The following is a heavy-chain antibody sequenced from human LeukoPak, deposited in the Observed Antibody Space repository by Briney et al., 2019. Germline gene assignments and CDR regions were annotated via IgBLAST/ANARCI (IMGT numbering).Heavy chain of an antibody. J-gene: IGHJ4*02. CDR3: ARQDGSGSYYNGDY. CDR2: IDPSGSYT. V-gene: IGHV5-10-1*01. D-gene: IGHD3-10*01. CDR1: GYSFTSYW. Sequence: GESLKISCKGSGYSFTSYWISWVRQMPGKGLEWMGRIDPSGSYTNYSPSFHGHVTISADKSISTAYLQWSSLKASDTAMYYCARQDGSGSYYNGDYWGQGTLVTVSS.